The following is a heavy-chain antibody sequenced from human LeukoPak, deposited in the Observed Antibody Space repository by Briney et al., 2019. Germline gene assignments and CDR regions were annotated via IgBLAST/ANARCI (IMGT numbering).Heavy chain of an antibody. D-gene: IGHD6-19*01. J-gene: IGHJ4*02. Sequence: GGSLRLSCAASAFTFSSYAMHWVRQAPGKGLEWVAVTSYDESTKHYADSVKGRFTISRDNYKNTLYLQMNSLRADDTAAYYCARDRKWLLTFDLWGQGTLVTVSS. CDR2: TSYDESTK. CDR1: AFTFSSYA. V-gene: IGHV3-30-3*01. CDR3: ARDRKWLLTFDL.